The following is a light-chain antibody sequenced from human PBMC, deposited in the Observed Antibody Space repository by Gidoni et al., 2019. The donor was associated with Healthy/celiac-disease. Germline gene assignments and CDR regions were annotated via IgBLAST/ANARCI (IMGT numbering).Light chain of an antibody. V-gene: IGKV3-20*01. CDR1: QSVSSSY. CDR3: QQYGSSPSIT. Sequence: EIVLTQSPGTLSLSQGERATLSCRASQSVSSSYLAWYQQKPGQAPRLLTYGASSRATGIPDRFSGSGSGTDFTLTISRLEPEDFAVYYCQQYGSSPSITFGQGTRLEIK. J-gene: IGKJ5*01. CDR2: GAS.